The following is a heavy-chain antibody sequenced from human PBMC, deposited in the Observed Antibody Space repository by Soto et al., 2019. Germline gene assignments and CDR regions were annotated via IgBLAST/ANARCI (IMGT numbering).Heavy chain of an antibody. J-gene: IGHJ4*02. CDR1: GFTFSSYG. CDR2: IWYDGSNK. CDR3: ARDEVAARLDY. D-gene: IGHD6-6*01. V-gene: IGHV3-33*01. Sequence: QVQLVESGGGVVQPGRSLRLSCAASGFTFSSYGMHWVRQAPGKGLEWVAVIWYDGSNKYYADSVKGRFTISRDNSKNTLYLQMNSLRAEDTAVYYCARDEVAARLDYWGQGTLVTVSS.